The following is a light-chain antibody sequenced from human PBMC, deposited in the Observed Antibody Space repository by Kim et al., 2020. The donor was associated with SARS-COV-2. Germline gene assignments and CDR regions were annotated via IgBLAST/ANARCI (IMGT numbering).Light chain of an antibody. V-gene: IGLV2-14*03. CDR2: DVS. CDR3: SSYTSSSNV. Sequence: PGQSITNSCTGTSSDVGGYNYVSWYQQHPGKAPKLMIYDVSNRPSGVSNRFSGSKSGNTASLTISGLQAEDEADYYCSSYTSSSNVFGTGTKVTVL. CDR1: SSDVGGYNY. J-gene: IGLJ1*01.